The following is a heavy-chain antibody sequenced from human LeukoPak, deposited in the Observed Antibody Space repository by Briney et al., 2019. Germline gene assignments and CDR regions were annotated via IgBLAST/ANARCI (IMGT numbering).Heavy chain of an antibody. Sequence: SETLSLTCTVSGGSIISYYWSWIQQPPGKGLEWIGYISYSGTTNYNPSLKSRLTTSVDTSKNHFSLKLNSVTAADTAVYYCARHSGWELRGFDPWGQGTLVTVSS. CDR3: ARHSGWELRGFDP. CDR2: ISYSGTT. V-gene: IGHV4-59*08. J-gene: IGHJ5*02. D-gene: IGHD1-26*01. CDR1: GGSIISYY.